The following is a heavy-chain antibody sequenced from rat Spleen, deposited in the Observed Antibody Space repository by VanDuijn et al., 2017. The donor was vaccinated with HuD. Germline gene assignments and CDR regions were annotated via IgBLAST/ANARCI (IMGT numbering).Heavy chain of an antibody. CDR1: GFTFSNYD. V-gene: IGHV5-20*01. CDR3: TRVMDA. J-gene: IGHJ4*01. CDR2: ISYDGSST. Sequence: EVQLVESGGGLVQPGRSMKLSCAASGFTFSNYDMAWVRQAPTKGLEWVASISYDGSSTYYRDSVKGRFTISRDNAKSTLYLQMDSLRSEDTATYYCTRVMDAWGQGASVTVSS.